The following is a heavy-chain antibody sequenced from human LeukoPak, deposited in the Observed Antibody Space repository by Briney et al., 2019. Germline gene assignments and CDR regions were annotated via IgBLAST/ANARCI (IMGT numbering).Heavy chain of an antibody. V-gene: IGHV4-34*01. D-gene: IGHD2-15*01. CDR2: INHSGST. CDR3: ARGLSAIVY. Sequence: SETLSLTCAVYGGSFSGYYWSWIRQPPRKGLEWIGEINHSGSTNYNPSLKSRVTISVDTSKNQFSLKLSSVTAADTAVYYCARGLSAIVYWGQGTLVTVSS. J-gene: IGHJ4*02. CDR1: GGSFSGYY.